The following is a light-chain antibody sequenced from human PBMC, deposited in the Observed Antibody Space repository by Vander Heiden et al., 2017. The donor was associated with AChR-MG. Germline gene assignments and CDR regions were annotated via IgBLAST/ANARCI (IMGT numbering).Light chain of an antibody. V-gene: IGLV2-8*01. CDR1: SSDVGGYNY. CDR2: EVS. CDR3: SSYAGSNNLV. Sequence: QSALTQPPSASGSPGQSVTISCTGTSSDVGGYNYVSWYQQHPGKAPKLMIYEVSNRPSGAPDRFSGSKSGNTASLTVSGLQAEDEADYYCSSYAGSNNLVFGGGTKLTVL. J-gene: IGLJ3*02.